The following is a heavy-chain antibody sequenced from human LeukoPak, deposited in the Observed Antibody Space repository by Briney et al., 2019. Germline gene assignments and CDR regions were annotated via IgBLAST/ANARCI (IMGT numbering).Heavy chain of an antibody. J-gene: IGHJ5*01. D-gene: IGHD2-8*01. CDR2: IHYSGSS. CDR3: ALATNSNWFDF. Sequence: SETLSLTCTVSGDSTSNFYWNWIRQSPGKGLEWIGNIHYSGSSVYNPSLKSRGTISIDTSRRQFFLKLASVTAADTAVYFCALATNSNWFDFWGPGTLVTVSS. V-gene: IGHV4-59*03. CDR1: GDSTSNFY.